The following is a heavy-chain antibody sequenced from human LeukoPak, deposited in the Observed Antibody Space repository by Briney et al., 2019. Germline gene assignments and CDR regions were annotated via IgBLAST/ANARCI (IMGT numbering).Heavy chain of an antibody. CDR1: GFTFDDYG. CDR2: INWNGGST. D-gene: IGHD3-3*01. CDR3: ANPLNHDFWSGYYPRFDY. J-gene: IGHJ4*02. Sequence: PGGSLRLSCAASGFTFDDYGMSWVRQAPGKGLEWVSGINWNGGSTGYADSVKGRFTISRDNSKNTLYLQMNSLRAEDTAVYYCANPLNHDFWSGYYPRFDYWGQGTLVTVSS. V-gene: IGHV3-20*04.